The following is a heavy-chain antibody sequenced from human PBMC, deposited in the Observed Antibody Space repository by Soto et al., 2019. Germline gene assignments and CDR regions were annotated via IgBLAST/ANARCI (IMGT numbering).Heavy chain of an antibody. CDR1: GFSLSTSGVA. Sequence: GPTPVIPTQPLTLTCTSYGFSLSTSGVAVGWVRQPPGKSLEWLALIYWDDDKRYSPFLKSRLTVTKDTSKNQVALTMTNMDPGDTGTYFCAHKSLTGYYHDYWGQGTLVTVSS. CDR2: IYWDDDK. CDR3: AHKSLTGYYHDY. J-gene: IGHJ4*02. V-gene: IGHV2-5*02. D-gene: IGHD3-9*01.